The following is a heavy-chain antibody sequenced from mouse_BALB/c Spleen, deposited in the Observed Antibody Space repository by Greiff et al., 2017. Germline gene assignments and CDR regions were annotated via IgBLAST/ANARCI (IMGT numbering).Heavy chain of an antibody. J-gene: IGHJ2*01. CDR3: ARGLRRNFDY. CDR1: GFTFSSYT. Sequence: EVKLMESGGGLVKPGGSLKLSCAASGFTFSSYTMSWVRQTPEKRLEWVATISSGGSYTYYPDSVKGRFTISRDNAKNTLYLQMSSLKSEDTAMYYCARGLRRNFDYWGQGTTLTVSS. V-gene: IGHV5-6-4*01. D-gene: IGHD2-2*01. CDR2: ISSGGSYT.